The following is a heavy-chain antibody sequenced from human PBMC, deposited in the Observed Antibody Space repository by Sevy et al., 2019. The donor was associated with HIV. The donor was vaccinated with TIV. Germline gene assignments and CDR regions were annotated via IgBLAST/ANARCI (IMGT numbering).Heavy chain of an antibody. D-gene: IGHD3-22*01. CDR1: GYTLTQLS. Sequence: ASVKVSCKVSGYTLTQLSMHWVRQAPGKGLEWMGSFDPEDGETIYAQKFQGRVTMTEDTSTDTAYMELSSLKSEDTAVFYCAITEDYYDSSGYPFDYWGQGTLVTVSS. CDR3: AITEDYYDSSGYPFDY. J-gene: IGHJ4*02. V-gene: IGHV1-24*01. CDR2: FDPEDGET.